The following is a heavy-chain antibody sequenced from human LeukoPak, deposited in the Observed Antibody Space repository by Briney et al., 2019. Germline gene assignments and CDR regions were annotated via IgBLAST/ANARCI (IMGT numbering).Heavy chain of an antibody. J-gene: IGHJ3*02. V-gene: IGHV3-72*01. CDR1: GLSLSDHI. CDR2: SRRKSMSYTT. CDR3: TRDGGQSGNSAFDI. Sequence: PGGSLRLSCTASGLSLSDHIIDWVRQAPGKGLEWVGRSRRKSMSYTTEFAASVKGRFTISRDDSQNSLYPQMNSLKTEDTAVYFRTRDGGQSGNSAFDIWGQGTMVTVSS. D-gene: IGHD2/OR15-2a*01.